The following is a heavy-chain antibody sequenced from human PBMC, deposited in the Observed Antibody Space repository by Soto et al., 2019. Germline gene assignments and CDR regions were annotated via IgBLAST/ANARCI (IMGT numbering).Heavy chain of an antibody. Sequence: GGSLRLSCAASGFTFSSYGMHWVRQAPGKGLEWVAVIWYDGSNKYYADSVKGRFTISRDNSKNTLYLQMNSLRAEDTAVYYCARDEDIVVVPAAIEGMDVWRQGTTVTVSS. CDR2: IWYDGSNK. CDR1: GFTFSSYG. J-gene: IGHJ6*02. V-gene: IGHV3-33*01. D-gene: IGHD2-2*01. CDR3: ARDEDIVVVPAAIEGMDV.